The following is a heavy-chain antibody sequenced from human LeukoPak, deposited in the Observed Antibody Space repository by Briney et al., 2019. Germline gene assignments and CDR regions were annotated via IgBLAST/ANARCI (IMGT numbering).Heavy chain of an antibody. CDR3: AKDLLSGVSIAVAGTIDY. CDR2: ISGSGGTT. V-gene: IGHV3-23*01. Sequence: GGSLRLSRAASGFTFSSYTVTWVRQAPGKGLEWVSGISGSGGTTYYADSVKGRFTISRDNSKNTLYLQMNSLRAEDTAVYYCAKDLLSGVSIAVAGTIDYWGQGTLVTVPS. D-gene: IGHD6-19*01. CDR1: GFTFSSYT. J-gene: IGHJ4*02.